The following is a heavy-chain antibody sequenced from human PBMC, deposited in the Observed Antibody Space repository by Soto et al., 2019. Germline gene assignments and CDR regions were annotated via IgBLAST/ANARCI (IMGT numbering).Heavy chain of an antibody. CDR2: IYYSGST. Sequence: SETLSLTCTVSGGSISSYYWSWIRQPPGKGLEWIGYIYYSGSTNYNPSLKSRVTISVDTSKNQFSLKLSSVTAADTAVYYCARGRYDFWSGYYHRYYFDYWGQGTLVTVSS. J-gene: IGHJ4*02. CDR3: ARGRYDFWSGYYHRYYFDY. CDR1: GGSISSYY. D-gene: IGHD3-3*01. V-gene: IGHV4-59*01.